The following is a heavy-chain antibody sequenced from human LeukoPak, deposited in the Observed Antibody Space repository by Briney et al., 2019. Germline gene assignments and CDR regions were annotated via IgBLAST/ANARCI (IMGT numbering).Heavy chain of an antibody. Sequence: SVKVSCKASGGTFSSYAISWVRQAPGQGLEWMGRIIPILGIANYAQKFQGRVTISADKSTSTAYMELSSLRSEDTAVYYCAAYYDGSGYNDAFDIWGQGTMVTVSS. J-gene: IGHJ3*02. CDR1: GGTFSSYA. V-gene: IGHV1-69*04. D-gene: IGHD3-22*01. CDR2: IIPILGIA. CDR3: AAYYDGSGYNDAFDI.